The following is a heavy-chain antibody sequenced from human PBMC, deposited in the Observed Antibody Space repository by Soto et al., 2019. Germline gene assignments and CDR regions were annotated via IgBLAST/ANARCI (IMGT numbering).Heavy chain of an antibody. Sequence: PSETLSLTCTVSGGSISSGDYYWSWIRQPPGKGLEWIGYIYYSGSTYYNPSLKSRVTISVDTSKNQFSLKLSSVTAADTAVYYCASNYDYGDYGLHVWGQGTLVTVSS. V-gene: IGHV4-30-4*01. CDR1: GGSISSGDYY. CDR3: ASNYDYGDYGLHV. D-gene: IGHD4-17*01. J-gene: IGHJ4*02. CDR2: IYYSGST.